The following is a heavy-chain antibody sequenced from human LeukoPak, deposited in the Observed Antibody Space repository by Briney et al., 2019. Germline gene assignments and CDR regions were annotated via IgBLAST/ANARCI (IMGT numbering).Heavy chain of an antibody. J-gene: IGHJ4*02. Sequence: SETLSLTCTVSGGSISSSSYYWGWIRQPPGKGLEWIGSIYYSGSPYYNPSLKSRVTISVDTSKNQFSLKLSSVTAADTAVYYCARNIAVAGRGDYMDVWGQGTLVTVSS. CDR3: ARNIAVAGRGDYMDV. CDR1: GGSISSSSYY. CDR2: IYYSGSP. V-gene: IGHV4-39*01. D-gene: IGHD6-19*01.